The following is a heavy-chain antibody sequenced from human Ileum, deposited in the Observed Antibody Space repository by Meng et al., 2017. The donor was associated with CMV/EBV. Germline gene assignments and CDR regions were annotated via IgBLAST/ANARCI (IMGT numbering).Heavy chain of an antibody. D-gene: IGHD2-15*01. V-gene: IGHV4-34*01. CDR1: GGSFSGHY. CDR2: INHSGST. Sequence: QVQLQQWGAWLFKPSETLSLTGAVYGGSFSGHYWSWIRQPPGKGLEWIGEINHSGSTNYNPSLKSRVTISVDTSKNQFFLKLSSVTAADTAVYYCARGVAGGPFDYWGQGTLVTVSS. CDR3: ARGVAGGPFDY. J-gene: IGHJ4*02.